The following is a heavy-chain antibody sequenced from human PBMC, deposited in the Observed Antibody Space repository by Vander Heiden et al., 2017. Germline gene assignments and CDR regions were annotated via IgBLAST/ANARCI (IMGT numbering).Heavy chain of an antibody. CDR1: GFTCSYYK. D-gene: IGHD3-22*01. Sequence: QVQLVQSGGGVVQPGGSLRLSCAASGFTCSYYKMDWVRQAPGKGPEWVGAISLDGRNKFYADSVRGRFTISRDNSKNTLYPEMNGLRADDAAVYYCAKVLTTGTGDAYDIWGQGSVVIVSS. CDR3: AKVLTTGTGDAYDI. V-gene: IGHV3-30*18. CDR2: ISLDGRNK. J-gene: IGHJ3*02.